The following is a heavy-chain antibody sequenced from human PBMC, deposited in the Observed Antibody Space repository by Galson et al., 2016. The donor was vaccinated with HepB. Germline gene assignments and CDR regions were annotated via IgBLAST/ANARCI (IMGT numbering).Heavy chain of an antibody. J-gene: IGHJ6*03. V-gene: IGHV2-5*02. CDR2: IYWDDDK. CDR1: GFSLRTTGVG. Sequence: PALVKPTQTLTLTCSFSGFSLRTTGVGVGWIRQPPGKALEWLALIYWDDDKRYNPSLRSRLTITKDTSKNQVVLTLTDMDLVDTATYYCTHPATSEFYYMDVWGKGTTVTVSS. D-gene: IGHD1-26*01. CDR3: THPATSEFYYMDV.